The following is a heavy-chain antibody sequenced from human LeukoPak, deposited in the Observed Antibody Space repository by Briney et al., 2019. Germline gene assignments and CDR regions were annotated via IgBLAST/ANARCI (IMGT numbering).Heavy chain of an antibody. J-gene: IGHJ3*02. CDR1: GFTFSSYS. V-gene: IGHV3-21*01. D-gene: IGHD3-16*01. CDR3: ARGRSGSNAFDI. CDR2: ISSSSSYI. Sequence: GGSLRLSCAASGFTFSSYSMNWVRQAPGEGLEWVSSISSSSSYIYYADSVKGRFTISRDNAKNSLYLQMNSLRAEDTAVYYCARGRSGSNAFDIWGQGTMVTVSS.